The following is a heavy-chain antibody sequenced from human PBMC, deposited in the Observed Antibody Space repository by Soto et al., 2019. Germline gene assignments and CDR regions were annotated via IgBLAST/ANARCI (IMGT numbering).Heavy chain of an antibody. Sequence: QVQLHESGPGLVKPSETLSLTCTVSGGSINNYYWSWIRQPPGKGLEYVGYIYSAGGTNYNPSLKSRLTMSVGTSKNQFSLRLHSVTAADTALYYCARGSVSRNFDYWGLGTVVTVSS. CDR3: ARGSVSRNFDY. V-gene: IGHV4-59*01. D-gene: IGHD2-15*01. J-gene: IGHJ4*02. CDR1: GGSINNYY. CDR2: IYSAGGT.